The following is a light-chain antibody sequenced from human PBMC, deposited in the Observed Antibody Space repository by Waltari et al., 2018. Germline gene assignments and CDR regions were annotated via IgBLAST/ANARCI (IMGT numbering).Light chain of an antibody. J-gene: IGKJ4*01. CDR1: QSISTY. Sequence: IVLTQSPVTLSLCPGERATLSCRASQSISTYLSCYQHKPGQDPRLLIYEASNRATGIPARFSGSGSATALTLTITSLEPEDFAFSYCQQRSNWPPLTFGGGTKVEIK. CDR2: EAS. V-gene: IGKV3-11*01. CDR3: QQRSNWPPLT.